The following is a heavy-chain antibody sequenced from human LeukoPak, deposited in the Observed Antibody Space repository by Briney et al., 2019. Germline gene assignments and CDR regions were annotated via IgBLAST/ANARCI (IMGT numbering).Heavy chain of an antibody. D-gene: IGHD2-15*01. J-gene: IGHJ4*02. CDR3: ARDYCSGGSCYYY. V-gene: IGHV3-74*01. Sequence: GGSLRLSCAASGFTFSPYWMHWVRQAPGRGLVWVARINSDESTTGYADSVKGRFTISRDNAKNTLYLQMNSLRVEDTAVYYRARDYCSGGSCYYYWGQGTLVTVSS. CDR1: GFTFSPYW. CDR2: INSDESTT.